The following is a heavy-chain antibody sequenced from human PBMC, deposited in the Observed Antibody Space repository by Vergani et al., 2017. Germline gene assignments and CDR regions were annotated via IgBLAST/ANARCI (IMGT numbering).Heavy chain of an antibody. CDR3: AKANPRNSGYNYLYYYHAMDV. CDR1: GFTFNHYA. J-gene: IGHJ6*02. CDR2: ISGSGGST. D-gene: IGHD5-12*01. Sequence: EVQLLESGGDLVQPGGSLRLSCAASGFTFNHYAMNWVRQAPGKGLEWVSGISGSGGSTYYAGSVKGRFTISRDSSKNTLSRQMNSLSAGDSAVYYCAKANPRNSGYNYLYYYHAMDVWCQGTTVTVSS. V-gene: IGHV3-23*01.